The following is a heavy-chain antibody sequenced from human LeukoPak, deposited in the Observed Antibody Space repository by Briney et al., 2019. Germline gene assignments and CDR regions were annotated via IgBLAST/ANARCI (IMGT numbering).Heavy chain of an antibody. D-gene: IGHD3-16*02. CDR2: ISGSGGST. Sequence: GGSLRLSCAASGFTFSSYAMSWVRQAPGKGLEWVSAISGSGGSTYYADSVKGRFTISRDNPKNTLYLQMNSLRAEDTAVYYCAKFVITFGGVIAPFDYWGQGTLVTVSS. J-gene: IGHJ4*02. CDR1: GFTFSSYA. CDR3: AKFVITFGGVIAPFDY. V-gene: IGHV3-23*01.